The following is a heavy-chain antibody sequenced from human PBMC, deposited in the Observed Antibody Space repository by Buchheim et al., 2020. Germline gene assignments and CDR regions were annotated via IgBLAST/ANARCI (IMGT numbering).Heavy chain of an antibody. Sequence: EVQVVESGGGLVQPGGSLRLSCAASGFTFGRYWMHWVRQAPGGALVWVSRINEDGSHTTYPDSVKGRFTIPRDHAKNTLYLQMNSLTAEDTAVYYCSKDMSGAEDSWGQGTL. J-gene: IGHJ4*02. CDR3: SKDMSGAEDS. CDR2: INEDGSHT. CDR1: GFTFGRYW. D-gene: IGHD2-15*01. V-gene: IGHV3-74*03.